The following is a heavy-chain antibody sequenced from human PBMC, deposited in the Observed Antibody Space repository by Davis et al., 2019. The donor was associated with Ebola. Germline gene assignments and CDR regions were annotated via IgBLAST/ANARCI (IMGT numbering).Heavy chain of an antibody. J-gene: IGHJ6*02. V-gene: IGHV3-23*01. CDR3: AKSRRPYFYYGIDV. CDR2: ISHNGNST. D-gene: IGHD6-6*01. Sequence: GESLKISCAASGFTFSTYAMSWVRQVPGKGLEWVSAISHNGNSTYYSDSVKGRFSISRDNSKNILSLQMNSLRAEDRAVYYCAKSRRPYFYYGIDVWGQGTTVTVSS. CDR1: GFTFSTYA.